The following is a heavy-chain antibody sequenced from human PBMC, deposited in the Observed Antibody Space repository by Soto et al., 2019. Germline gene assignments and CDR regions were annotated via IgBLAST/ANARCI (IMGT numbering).Heavy chain of an antibody. CDR2: IYNTGST. D-gene: IGHD2-21*02. Sequence: QVQLQESGPGLVKPSETLSLTCTVSGGSISRYYWSWIRQPPGKGLEWIGYIYNTGSTVYNPPFKSRVTISVDTSTNQFSLKLNSVTAADTAVYYCARDLWGYCGTDCYPLDVWGQGTTVTGSS. J-gene: IGHJ6*02. CDR3: ARDLWGYCGTDCYPLDV. V-gene: IGHV4-59*01. CDR1: GGSISRYY.